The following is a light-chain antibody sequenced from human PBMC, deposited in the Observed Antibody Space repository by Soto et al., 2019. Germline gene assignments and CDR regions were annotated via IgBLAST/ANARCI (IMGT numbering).Light chain of an antibody. V-gene: IGKV3-20*01. CDR3: QQYGSSPSWT. J-gene: IGKJ1*01. CDR1: QSVSSND. Sequence: ETVLTPSPGTLSLSPGERATLSCRASQSVSSNDLAWYQQQPGQPPRLLIYGASIRATGIPDRFRGSGYGTDFIITVSRLEPDDLEVYYCQQYGSSPSWTFGQGTKLEIK. CDR2: GAS.